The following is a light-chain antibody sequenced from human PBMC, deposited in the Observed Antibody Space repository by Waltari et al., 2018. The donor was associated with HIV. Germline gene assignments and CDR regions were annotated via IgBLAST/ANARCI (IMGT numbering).Light chain of an antibody. Sequence: QSALTQPASVSGSPGQSITISCTGSSSDVGSYNLVSWYQQYPGKAPKLMIHAVSKRPSGVSNRCSGSKSGNTASLTISGLQAEDEADYYCCSHAGSKGDVFVTGTTVTVL. CDR1: SSDVGSYNL. J-gene: IGLJ1*01. V-gene: IGLV2-23*02. CDR2: AVS. CDR3: CSHAGSKGDV.